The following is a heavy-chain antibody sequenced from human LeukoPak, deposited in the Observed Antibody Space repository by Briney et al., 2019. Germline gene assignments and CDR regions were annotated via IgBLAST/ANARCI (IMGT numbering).Heavy chain of an antibody. Sequence: GGSLRLSCAASGFTFSSYGMHWVRQAPGKGLEWVAFIRYDGSNKYYADSVKGRFTISRDNSKNTLYLQMNSLRAEDTAVYYCAKPELLSFGEFNYDYWGQGTLVTVSS. CDR2: IRYDGSNK. J-gene: IGHJ4*02. V-gene: IGHV3-30*02. D-gene: IGHD3-10*01. CDR1: GFTFSSYG. CDR3: AKPELLSFGEFNYDY.